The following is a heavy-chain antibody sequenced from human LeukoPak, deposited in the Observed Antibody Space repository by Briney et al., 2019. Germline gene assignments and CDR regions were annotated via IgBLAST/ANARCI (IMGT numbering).Heavy chain of an antibody. D-gene: IGHD6-19*01. CDR3: ARGGSLGY. Sequence: GSLSLSCAASGFTFSSYEMNWVRQAPGKGLEWVSKISSSGSAIYYADSVKGRFTISRDNAKSTLYLQMNSLRVEDTAVYYCARGGSLGYWGQGTLVTISS. V-gene: IGHV3-48*03. CDR1: GFTFSSYE. J-gene: IGHJ4*02. CDR2: ISSSGSAI.